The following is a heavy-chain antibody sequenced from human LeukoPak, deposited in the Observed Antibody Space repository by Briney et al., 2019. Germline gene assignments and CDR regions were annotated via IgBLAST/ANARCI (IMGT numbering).Heavy chain of an antibody. CDR2: IWYDGSNK. V-gene: IGHV3-33*01. CDR1: GFTFSSYG. Sequence: GGSLRLSCAASGFTFSSYGMHWVRQAPGKGLEWVAVIWYDGSNKYYADSVKGRFTISRDSSKNTLYLQMNSLRAEDTAVYYCARASGLTYYYYYGMDVWGKGTTVTVSS. CDR3: ARASGLTYYYYYGMDV. D-gene: IGHD3-10*01. J-gene: IGHJ6*04.